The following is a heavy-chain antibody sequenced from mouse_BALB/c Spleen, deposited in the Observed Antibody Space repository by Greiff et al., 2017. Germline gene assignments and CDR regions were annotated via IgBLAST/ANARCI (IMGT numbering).Heavy chain of an antibody. CDR1: GYSITSGYY. CDR2: ISYDGSN. Sequence: EVQLVESGPGLVKPSQSLSLTCSVTGYSITSGYYWNWIRQFPGNKLEWMGYISYDGSNNYNPSLKNRISITRDTSKNQFFLKLNSVTTEDTATYYCARAGITSWFAYWGQGTLVTVSA. J-gene: IGHJ3*01. CDR3: ARAGITSWFAY. D-gene: IGHD2-4*01. V-gene: IGHV3-6*02.